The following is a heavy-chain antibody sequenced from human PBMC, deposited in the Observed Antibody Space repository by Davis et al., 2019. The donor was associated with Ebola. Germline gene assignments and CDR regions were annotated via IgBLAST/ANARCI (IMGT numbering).Heavy chain of an antibody. CDR3: ARTARVQLWLF. CDR1: GGSINSFL. J-gene: IGHJ4*02. CDR2: IYWDDGK. D-gene: IGHD1-1*01. V-gene: IGHV2-5*08. Sequence: TLSLTCSVSGGSINSFLWTWIRQPPGKALEWLALIYWDDGKRYSPSLKSRLTITKDTSNNQVVLTMTNMDPVDTATYYCARTARVQLWLFWGQGTLVTVSS.